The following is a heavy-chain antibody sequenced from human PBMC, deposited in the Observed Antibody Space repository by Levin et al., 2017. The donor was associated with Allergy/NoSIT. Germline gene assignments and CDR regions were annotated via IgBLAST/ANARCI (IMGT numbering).Heavy chain of an antibody. CDR2: MYYSGST. V-gene: IGHV4-39*01. J-gene: IGHJ4*02. CDR3: VSYSSGYISVH. D-gene: IGHD6-19*01. CDR1: GGSISSSNYY. Sequence: SETLSLTCTVSGGSISSSNYYWGWIRQPPGTGLEWIGSMYYSGSTYYNPSLKSRVTISEDTSKNQFSLKLSSVTAADTAVYHCVSYSSGYISVHWGQGTLVTVSS.